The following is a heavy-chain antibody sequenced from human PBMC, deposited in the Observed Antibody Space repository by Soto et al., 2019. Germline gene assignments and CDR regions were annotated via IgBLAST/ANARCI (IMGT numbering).Heavy chain of an antibody. J-gene: IGHJ4*02. Sequence: GGSLRLSCAASGFTFSSYGMHWVRQAPGKGLEWVAVISYDGSNKYYADSVKGRFTISRDNSKNTLYLQMNSLRAEDTAVYYCAKEVVLRFLEWLFPGGFDYWGQGTLVTVSS. D-gene: IGHD3-3*01. CDR3: AKEVVLRFLEWLFPGGFDY. V-gene: IGHV3-30*18. CDR1: GFTFSSYG. CDR2: ISYDGSNK.